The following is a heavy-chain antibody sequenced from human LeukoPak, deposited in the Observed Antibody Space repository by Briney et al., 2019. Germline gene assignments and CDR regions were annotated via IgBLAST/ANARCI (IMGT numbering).Heavy chain of an antibody. J-gene: IGHJ4*02. D-gene: IGHD5-18*01. CDR3: AKDRLYTYGQPGGRIDY. Sequence: GGSLRLSCAASGFTFRSYGMHWVRQAPGKGLEWVAYIQNDGSNEQYADSVKGRFSISRDNSKNKLYLQMNSLRAEDTAVYYCAKDRLYTYGQPGGRIDYWGQGTLVTVSS. CDR1: GFTFRSYG. CDR2: IQNDGSNE. V-gene: IGHV3-30*02.